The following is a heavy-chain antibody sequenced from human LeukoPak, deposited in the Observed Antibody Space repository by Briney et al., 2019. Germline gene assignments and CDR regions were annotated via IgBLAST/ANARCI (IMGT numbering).Heavy chain of an antibody. CDR3: ASTYYYDSSGYYSPEYFQH. Sequence: SETLPLTCTVSGGSISSSSYYWGWIRQPPGKGLEWIGSIYYSGSTYYNPSLKSRVTISVDTSKNQISLKLSSVTAADTAVYYCASTYYYDSSGYYSPEYFQHWGQGTLVTVSS. CDR2: IYYSGST. CDR1: GGSISSSSYY. D-gene: IGHD3-22*01. V-gene: IGHV4-39*01. J-gene: IGHJ1*01.